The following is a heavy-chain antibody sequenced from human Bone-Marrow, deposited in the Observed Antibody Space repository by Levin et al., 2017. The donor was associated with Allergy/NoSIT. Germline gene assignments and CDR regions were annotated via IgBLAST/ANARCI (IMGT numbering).Heavy chain of an antibody. D-gene: IGHD6-6*01. CDR2: IIANGAST. J-gene: IGHJ5*02. CDR3: ARDIGPRPRWFDT. V-gene: IGHV3-23*01. Sequence: GGSLRLSCAASGFTFSRYLMSWVRQSPGKGLEWISAIIANGASTYSAASVMGRFTISRDNSKNMVYLQMNSLRVEDTAVYFCARDIGPRPRWFDTWGQGTRVTVSS. CDR1: GFTFSRYL.